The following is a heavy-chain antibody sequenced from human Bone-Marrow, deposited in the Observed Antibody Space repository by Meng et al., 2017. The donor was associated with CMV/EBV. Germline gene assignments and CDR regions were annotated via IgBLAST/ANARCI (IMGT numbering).Heavy chain of an antibody. D-gene: IGHD2-2*01. J-gene: IGHJ4*02. CDR1: GFTFSRYW. V-gene: IGHV3-7*03. CDR2: IKEDGSEK. Sequence: GESLKISCAASGFTFSRYWMSWVRQAPGKGLEWVDNIKEDGSEKYYVDSVKGRFTISRDNAKNSLYLQMNSLRTEDTALYYCAKGGVVIPTAMSYWGQGTLVTVSS. CDR3: AKGGVVIPTAMSY.